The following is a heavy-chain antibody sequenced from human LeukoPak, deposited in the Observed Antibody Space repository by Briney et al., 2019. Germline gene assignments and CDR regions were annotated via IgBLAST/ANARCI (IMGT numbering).Heavy chain of an antibody. J-gene: IGHJ4*02. V-gene: IGHV4-4*02. CDR3: TRDLAGHFGGFYFDY. CDR1: GGSISSSNW. CDR2: IYHSGST. Sequence: SGTLSLTCAVSGGSISSSNWWSWVRQPPGKGLEWIGEIYHSGSTNYNPSLKSRVTISVDKSKNQFSLKLSSVAAADTAVYYCTRDLAGHFGGFYFDYWGQGTLVTVSS. D-gene: IGHD2-21*01.